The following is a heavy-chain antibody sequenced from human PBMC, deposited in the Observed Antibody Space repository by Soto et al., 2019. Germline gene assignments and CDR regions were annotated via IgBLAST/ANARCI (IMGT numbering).Heavy chain of an antibody. J-gene: IGHJ4*02. CDR1: GFTFSSYG. CDR2: ISYDGSNK. Sequence: QVQLVESGGGVVQPGRSLRLSCAASGFTFSSYGMHWVRQAPGKGLEWVAVISYDGSNKYYADSVKGRFTISRDNSKNPLYLQMNSLRAGDPAVYLRGIFRKTGKPDYWGQGTLVTVSS. D-gene: IGHD3-3*02. CDR3: GIFRKTGKPDY. V-gene: IGHV3-30*03.